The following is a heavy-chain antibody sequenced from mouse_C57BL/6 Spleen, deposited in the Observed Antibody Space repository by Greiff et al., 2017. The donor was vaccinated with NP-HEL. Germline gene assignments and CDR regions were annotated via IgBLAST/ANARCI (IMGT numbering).Heavy chain of an antibody. Sequence: EVKLQQSGPELVKPGASVKISCKASGYTFTDYYMNWVKQSHGKSLEWIGDINPNNGGTSYNQKFKGKATLTVDKSSSTAYMELRSLTSEDSAVYYCASGSSSFDYWGQGTTLTVSS. V-gene: IGHV1-26*01. CDR2: INPNNGGT. CDR1: GYTFTDYY. CDR3: ASGSSSFDY. D-gene: IGHD1-1*01. J-gene: IGHJ2*01.